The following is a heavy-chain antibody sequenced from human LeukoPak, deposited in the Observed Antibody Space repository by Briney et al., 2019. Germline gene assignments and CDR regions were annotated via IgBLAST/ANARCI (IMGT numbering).Heavy chain of an antibody. V-gene: IGHV3-53*01. CDR3: ASGSGSYRTPYYYMDV. D-gene: IGHD3-10*01. J-gene: IGHJ6*03. Sequence: GGSLRLSSVAPGFTVSSNYMSWVRHAPGKGLEGVSVIYSGGSTYYADSVKGRFTISRDNSKNTLYLQMNSLRAEDTAVYYCASGSGSYRTPYYYMDVWGTGTTVTVSS. CDR2: IYSGGST. CDR1: GFTVSSNY.